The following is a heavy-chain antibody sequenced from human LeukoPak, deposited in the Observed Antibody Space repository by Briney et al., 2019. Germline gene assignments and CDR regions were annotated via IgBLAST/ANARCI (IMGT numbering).Heavy chain of an antibody. D-gene: IGHD3-10*01. Sequence: PGGSLRLSCAASGFTFDDYAMHWVRQAPGKGLEWVSGISWNSGSIGYADSVKGRFTISRDNAKNSLYLQMNSLRAEDTALYYCAKDSGPYYYGSGIHDYWGQGTLVTVSS. CDR3: AKDSGPYYYGSGIHDY. J-gene: IGHJ4*02. V-gene: IGHV3-9*01. CDR1: GFTFDDYA. CDR2: ISWNSGSI.